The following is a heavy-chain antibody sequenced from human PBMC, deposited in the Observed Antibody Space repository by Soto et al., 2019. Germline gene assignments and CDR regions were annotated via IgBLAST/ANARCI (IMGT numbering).Heavy chain of an antibody. Sequence: QVQLVQSGAEVKKPGASVKVSCKASGYTFTGYYMHWVRQAPGQGLEWMGWINPNSGGINYAQKFQGWVTMTRHTSISTAYMELSRLRSDDTAVYYCARERYSSSWYKYYYYGMDVWGQGTTVTVSS. D-gene: IGHD6-13*01. CDR3: ARERYSSSWYKYYYYGMDV. V-gene: IGHV1-2*04. CDR2: INPNSGGI. J-gene: IGHJ6*02. CDR1: GYTFTGYY.